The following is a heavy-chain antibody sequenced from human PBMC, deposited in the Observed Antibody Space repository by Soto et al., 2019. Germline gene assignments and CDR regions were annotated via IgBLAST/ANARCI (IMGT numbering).Heavy chain of an antibody. V-gene: IGHV4-39*01. Sequence: SSETLSLTCTVSGGSISSSSYYWGWIRQPPGKGLEWIGSIYYSGSTYYNPSLKSRVTISVDTSKNQFSLKLSSVTAADTAVYYCARLFPVLVDYWGQGTLVTVSS. J-gene: IGHJ4*02. CDR1: GGSISSSSYY. CDR3: ARLFPVLVDY. CDR2: IYYSGST.